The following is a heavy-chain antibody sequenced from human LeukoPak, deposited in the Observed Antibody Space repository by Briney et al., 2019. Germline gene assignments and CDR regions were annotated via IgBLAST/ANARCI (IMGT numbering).Heavy chain of an antibody. J-gene: IGHJ4*02. CDR2: IYYSGST. V-gene: IGHV4-34*01. D-gene: IGHD4-23*01. Sequence: SETLSLTCAVYGGSFSGYYWSWIRQPPGKGLEWIGSIYYSGSTYYNPSLKSRVTISVDTSKNQFSPKLSSVTAADTAVYYCARHETTVVTPFDYWGQGTLVTVSS. CDR3: ARHETTVVTPFDY. CDR1: GGSFSGYY.